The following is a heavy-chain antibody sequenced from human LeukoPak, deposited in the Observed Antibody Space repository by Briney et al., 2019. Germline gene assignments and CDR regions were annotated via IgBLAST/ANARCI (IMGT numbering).Heavy chain of an antibody. D-gene: IGHD2-2*01. CDR1: GGSIGNHF. V-gene: IGHV4-4*08. J-gene: IGHJ3*01. CDR3: ARGLSASCWHWGKAFEV. Sequence: SETLSLTCSLSGGSIGNHFWSWIRQSPGKGLEWIGYAYSNGIANSNTSLKSRVTVSVDTSKTQVSLQVTSVTAADTGIYYCARGLSASCWHWGKAFEVWGGETVVSVSS. CDR2: AYSNGIA.